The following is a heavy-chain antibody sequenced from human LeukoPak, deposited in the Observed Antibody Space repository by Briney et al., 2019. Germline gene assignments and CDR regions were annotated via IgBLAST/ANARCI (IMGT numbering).Heavy chain of an antibody. J-gene: IGHJ4*02. CDR1: GGSISSYY. CDR2: IYYSGST. V-gene: IGHV4-59*08. Sequence: SETLFLTCTVSGGSISSYYWSWIRQPPGKGLEWIGYIYYSGSTNYNPSLKSRVTISVDTSKNQFSLKLSSVTAADTAVYYCARHKYSYGAAIYHFDYWGQGTLVTVSS. CDR3: ARHKYSYGAAIYHFDY. D-gene: IGHD5-18*01.